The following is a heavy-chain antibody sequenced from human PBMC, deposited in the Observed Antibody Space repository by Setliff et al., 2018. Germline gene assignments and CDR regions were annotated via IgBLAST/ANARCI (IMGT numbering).Heavy chain of an antibody. CDR1: GYTFTSYY. CDR2: INPSGGST. J-gene: IGHJ6*03. CDR3: ARANVLRFLEGLLSGGDYYYYYYMDV. V-gene: IGHV1-46*01. D-gene: IGHD3-3*01. Sequence: ASVKVSCKASGYTFTSYYMHWVRQAPGKGLEWMGIINPSGGSTSYAQKFQGRVTMTRDTYTSTVYMELSSLRAEDTAVYYCARANVLRFLEGLLSGGDYYYYYYMDVWGKGTTGTVSS.